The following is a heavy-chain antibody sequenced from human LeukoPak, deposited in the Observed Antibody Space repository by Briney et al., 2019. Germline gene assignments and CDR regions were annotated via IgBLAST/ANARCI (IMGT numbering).Heavy chain of an antibody. V-gene: IGHV4-4*07. J-gene: IGHJ4*02. Sequence: SETLSLTCSVSGGSINNYYWSWIRQPAGKGLEWIGRIYTSGSTNYNPSLKSRVTMSVDTSKNQFSLKLSSVTAADTAVYYCARDRYYYDSSGYSFDYWGQGTLVTVSS. D-gene: IGHD3-22*01. CDR1: GGSINNYY. CDR2: IYTSGST. CDR3: ARDRYYYDSSGYSFDY.